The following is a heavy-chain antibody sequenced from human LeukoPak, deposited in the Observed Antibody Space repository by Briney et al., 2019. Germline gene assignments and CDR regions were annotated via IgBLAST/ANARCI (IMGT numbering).Heavy chain of an antibody. CDR3: AREWELCTFCIGY. V-gene: IGHV1-18*01. D-gene: IGHD1-26*01. CDR2: ISANDGKI. J-gene: IGHJ4*02. Sequence: ASVKVSCKASGFVFTSYGFTWVRQAPGQGLEWMGWISANDGKIHYSERHQGRVTMTTDTVTSTAYMELRSLRSDDTAVYYCAREWELCTFCIGYWGQGTLVTVSS. CDR1: GFVFTSYG.